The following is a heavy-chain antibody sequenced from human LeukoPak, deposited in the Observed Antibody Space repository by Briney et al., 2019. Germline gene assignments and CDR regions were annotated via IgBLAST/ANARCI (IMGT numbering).Heavy chain of an antibody. V-gene: IGHV3-23*01. CDR3: AKWPEGAMDYFDY. D-gene: IGHD3-16*01. CDR1: GFSFSSYA. J-gene: IGHJ4*02. CDR2: ISGDGTRT. Sequence: GGSLRLSCAASGFSFSSYAMTWVRQAPVKGLEWVSAISGDGTRTYYADSVKGRFTISRDNSKNTLYLEMSSLRVEDTAIYYCAKWPEGAMDYFDYWGQGTLVTVSS.